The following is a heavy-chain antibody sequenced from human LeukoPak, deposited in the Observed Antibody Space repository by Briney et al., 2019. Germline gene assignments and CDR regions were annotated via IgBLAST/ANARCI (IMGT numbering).Heavy chain of an antibody. Sequence: PSETLSLTCTVSGGSISSSSYYWGWIRQPPGKGLEWIGSIYYSGSTYYNPSLKSRVTISVDTSKNQFSLKLSSVTAADTAVYYCARVGAITFGGVIVPYYFDYWGQGTLVTVSS. V-gene: IGHV4-39*07. CDR2: IYYSGST. D-gene: IGHD3-16*02. CDR1: GGSISSSSYY. J-gene: IGHJ4*02. CDR3: ARVGAITFGGVIVPYYFDY.